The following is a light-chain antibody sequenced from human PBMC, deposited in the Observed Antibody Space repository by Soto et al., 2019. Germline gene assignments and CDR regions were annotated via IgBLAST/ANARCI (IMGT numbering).Light chain of an antibody. Sequence: IQLTQSPSFLSASVGDRVTVTCRSSQDISSYLAWYQQKPGKAPKILIYGASTLQSGVPPRFGGSGSGTAFTLTISSLQPEDFATYFCQQVHDYPITFGGGTKVEIK. CDR1: QDISSY. J-gene: IGKJ4*01. CDR2: GAS. V-gene: IGKV1-9*01. CDR3: QQVHDYPIT.